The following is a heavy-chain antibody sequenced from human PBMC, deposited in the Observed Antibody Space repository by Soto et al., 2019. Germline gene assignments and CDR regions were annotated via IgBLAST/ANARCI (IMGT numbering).Heavy chain of an antibody. J-gene: IGHJ4*02. D-gene: IGHD3-10*02. CDR1: GFSLSSSGVG. CDR3: AHTPAPMWHCFYVH. Sequence: SGPTLVNPTQTLTLTRTFSGFSLSSSGVGVGWIRQPPGKALEWLALIYWNDDKRYSSSLRNRLTITKDASKNQVVLTLTNLDPVDTATYYRAHTPAPMWHCFYVHWGQGTLVTVSS. V-gene: IGHV2-5*01. CDR2: IYWNDDK.